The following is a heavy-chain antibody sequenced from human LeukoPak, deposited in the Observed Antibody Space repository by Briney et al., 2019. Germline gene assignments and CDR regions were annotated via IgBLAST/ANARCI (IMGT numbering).Heavy chain of an antibody. CDR1: GFTFSGSA. CDR3: TSRSPGVTMVRGVITGGWFDP. CDR2: IRSKANSYAT. Sequence: GGSLRLSCAASGFTFSGSAMHWVRQASGKGLEWVGRIRSKANSYATTFAASVKGRFTISRDDSKNTAYLQMNSLKTEDTAVYYCTSRSPGVTMVRGVITGGWFDPWGQGTLVTVSS. J-gene: IGHJ5*02. D-gene: IGHD3-10*01. V-gene: IGHV3-73*01.